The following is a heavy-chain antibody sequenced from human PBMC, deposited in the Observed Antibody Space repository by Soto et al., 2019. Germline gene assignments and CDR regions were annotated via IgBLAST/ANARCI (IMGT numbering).Heavy chain of an antibody. J-gene: IGHJ6*02. Sequence: QSQTLSLTCAISGDSVSSNSAAWNWIRQSPSRGLEWLGRTYYRSKWYNDYAVSVKSRITINPDTSKNQFSLQLNSVTPEDTAVYYCARDVWGSYRYFYYGMDVWGQGTTVTVSS. D-gene: IGHD3-16*02. CDR3: ARDVWGSYRYFYYGMDV. CDR1: GDSVSSNSAA. CDR2: TYYRSKWYN. V-gene: IGHV6-1*01.